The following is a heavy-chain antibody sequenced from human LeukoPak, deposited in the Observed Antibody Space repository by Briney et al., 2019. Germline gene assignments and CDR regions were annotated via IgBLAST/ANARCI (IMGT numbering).Heavy chain of an antibody. Sequence: PGGSLRLPCAASGFTFSTYTMNWVRQAPGKGLEWVSSISSSTIYIYYADSVKGRFTISRDNAKNSLYLQMNSLRAEDTAVYYCARDSGYSPFVDYWGQGTLVTVSS. J-gene: IGHJ4*02. CDR2: ISSSTIYI. V-gene: IGHV3-21*01. D-gene: IGHD3-22*01. CDR3: ARDSGYSPFVDY. CDR1: GFTFSTYT.